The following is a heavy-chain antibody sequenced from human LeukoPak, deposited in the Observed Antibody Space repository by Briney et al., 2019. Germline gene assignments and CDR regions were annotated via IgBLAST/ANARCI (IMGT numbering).Heavy chain of an antibody. Sequence: PGGSLRLSCVDSGLTFSSHAINWVRQAPGKGLEWVSGISGSGVSTYYADSVKGRFTISRDNSKNTLYLQMNSLRAEDTAIYYCAKDPYCSSVNCYGGGDYWGQGTLVTVSS. D-gene: IGHD2-2*01. J-gene: IGHJ4*02. CDR3: AKDPYCSSVNCYGGGDY. CDR2: ISGSGVST. V-gene: IGHV3-23*01. CDR1: GLTFSSHA.